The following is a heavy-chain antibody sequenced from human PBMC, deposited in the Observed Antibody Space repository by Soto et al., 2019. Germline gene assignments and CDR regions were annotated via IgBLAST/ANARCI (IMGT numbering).Heavy chain of an antibody. Sequence: GGSLRLSCAASGFTFRSYVMSWVRQAPGKGLEWVSGISSTGGGTYYADPVKGRFTISRDNSKNTLYLQMNNLRAGDTALYYCAKGHDIVVVPTVDYWGQGTLVTVSS. CDR1: GFTFRSYV. J-gene: IGHJ4*02. CDR2: ISSTGGGT. CDR3: AKGHDIVVVPTVDY. V-gene: IGHV3-23*01. D-gene: IGHD2-15*01.